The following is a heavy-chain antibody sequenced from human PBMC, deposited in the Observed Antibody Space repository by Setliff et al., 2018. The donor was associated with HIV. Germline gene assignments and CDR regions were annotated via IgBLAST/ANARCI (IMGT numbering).Heavy chain of an antibody. CDR1: GYTFTTYS. V-gene: IGHV1-3*01. D-gene: IGHD2-2*01. Sequence: ASVKVSCKASGYTFTTYSMNWVRQAPGQGLEWMGWINAGNGNTKYSQKFQSRVTITRDTSATTAFMELSSLTSEDTAVYYCARDGCDSNRCYVYNWFDPWGQGTLVTVSS. J-gene: IGHJ5*02. CDR2: INAGNGNT. CDR3: ARDGCDSNRCYVYNWFDP.